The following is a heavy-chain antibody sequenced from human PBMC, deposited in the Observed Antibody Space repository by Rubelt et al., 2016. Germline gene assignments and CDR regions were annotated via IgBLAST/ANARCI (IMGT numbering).Heavy chain of an antibody. CDR2: ISSSSSTI. CDR1: GFTFSSYS. Sequence: EQLVESGGGLVQPGGSLRLSCAASGFTFSSYSMNWVRQAPGKGLEWVSYISSSSSTIYYADTVRGRFTISRDNAKNSLYLQMDSMRAEDTAVYYCAMGYLSNSFDYWGQGTLVTVSS. V-gene: IGHV3-48*04. J-gene: IGHJ4*02. CDR3: AMGYLSNSFDY. D-gene: IGHD4-11*01.